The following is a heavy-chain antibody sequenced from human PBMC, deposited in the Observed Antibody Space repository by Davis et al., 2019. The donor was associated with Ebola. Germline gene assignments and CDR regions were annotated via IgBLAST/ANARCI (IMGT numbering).Heavy chain of an antibody. Sequence: GESLKISCKGSGYSFTTYWTGWVRQMPGKGLEWMGIIYPADSDIRYSPSFQGQVTISADKSISTAYLQWTSLKASDTAMYYCARRGYCSGNRCPWGWFDPWGQGTLVTVSS. CDR2: IYPADSDI. CDR3: ARRGYCSGNRCPWGWFDP. V-gene: IGHV5-51*01. J-gene: IGHJ5*02. CDR1: GYSFTTYW. D-gene: IGHD2-2*03.